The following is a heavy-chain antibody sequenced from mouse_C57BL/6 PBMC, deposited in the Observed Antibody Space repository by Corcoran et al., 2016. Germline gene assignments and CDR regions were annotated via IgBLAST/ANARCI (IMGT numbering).Heavy chain of an antibody. CDR3: AREAYGSLYYFDY. J-gene: IGHJ2*01. V-gene: IGHV3-6*01. D-gene: IGHD1-1*01. CDR1: GYSITSGYY. Sequence: DVQLQESGPGLVKPSQSLSLTCSVTGYSITSGYYWNWIRQFPGNKLEWMGYISYDGSNNYNPSLKNRISITRDTSKNQFFLKLNSVTTEDTATYYCAREAYGSLYYFDYWGQCTTLTVSS. CDR2: ISYDGSN.